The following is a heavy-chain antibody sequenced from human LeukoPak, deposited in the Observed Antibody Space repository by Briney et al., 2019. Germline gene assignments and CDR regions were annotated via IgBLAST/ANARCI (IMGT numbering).Heavy chain of an antibody. CDR3: AKDPAFFFDDSGTSLHFDF. Sequence: PGGSLRLSCAASGFTFSNYWMHWVRQVPGKGLVWVSRIYRDGSNTDYADSVKGRFTISRDNSKNTLFLQMNRLRPEDTAVYYCAKDPAFFFDDSGTSLHFDFWGQGALVTVSS. V-gene: IGHV3-74*01. D-gene: IGHD4-23*01. J-gene: IGHJ4*02. CDR2: IYRDGSNT. CDR1: GFTFSNYW.